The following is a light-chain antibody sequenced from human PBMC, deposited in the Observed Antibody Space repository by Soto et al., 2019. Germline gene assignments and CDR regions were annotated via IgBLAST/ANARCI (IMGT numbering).Light chain of an antibody. CDR2: DAS. CDR1: QSISSW. J-gene: IGKJ1*01. CDR3: QQYNSYSTWT. Sequence: IHMTQSSSTLSASVGYRVTITCRASQSISSWLAWYQQKPWKAPKLLVYDASSLETGVPSRFSGSGSGTEFTPTISSLQPHDFATYYCQQYNSYSTWTFGQGTKVDIK. V-gene: IGKV1-5*01.